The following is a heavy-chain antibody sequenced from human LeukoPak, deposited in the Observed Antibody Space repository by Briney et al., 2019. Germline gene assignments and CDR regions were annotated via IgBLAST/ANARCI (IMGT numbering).Heavy chain of an antibody. CDR3: ARVDVVVVAATRVPFDY. CDR2: ISAYNGNT. D-gene: IGHD2-15*01. CDR1: GYTFTSYG. Sequence: GASVKVSCKASGYTFTSYGISWVRQAPGQGLEWMGWISAYNGNTNYAQKLQGRVTMTTDTSTSTAYMELRSLRSDDTAVYYCARVDVVVVAATRVPFDYWGQGTLVTVSS. V-gene: IGHV1-18*01. J-gene: IGHJ4*02.